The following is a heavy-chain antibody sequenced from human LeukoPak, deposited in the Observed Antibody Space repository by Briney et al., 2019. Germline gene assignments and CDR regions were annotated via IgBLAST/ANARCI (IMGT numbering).Heavy chain of an antibody. CDR1: GFTFSSYA. CDR2: ISYDGSNK. Sequence: GGSLRLSCAASGFTFSSYAMHWVRQAPGKGLEWVAVISYDGSNKYYADSVKGRFTISRDNSKNTLYLQMNSLRAEDTAVYYCARDSSSWSFDYWGQGTLVTVSS. D-gene: IGHD6-13*01. J-gene: IGHJ4*02. CDR3: ARDSSSWSFDY. V-gene: IGHV3-30-3*01.